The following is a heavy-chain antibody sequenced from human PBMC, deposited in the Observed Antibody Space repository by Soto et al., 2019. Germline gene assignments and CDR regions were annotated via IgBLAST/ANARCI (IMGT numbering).Heavy chain of an antibody. V-gene: IGHV4-59*08. CDR1: GGSISSYY. Sequence: SETLSLTCTVSGGSISSYYWSWIRQPPGKGLEWIGYIYYSGSTNYNPSLKSRVTISVDTSKNQFSLKLSSVTAADTAVYYCARRGVVAATHGYYYYYMDVWGKGTTVTVSS. CDR3: ARRGVVAATHGYYYYYMDV. J-gene: IGHJ6*03. D-gene: IGHD2-15*01. CDR2: IYYSGST.